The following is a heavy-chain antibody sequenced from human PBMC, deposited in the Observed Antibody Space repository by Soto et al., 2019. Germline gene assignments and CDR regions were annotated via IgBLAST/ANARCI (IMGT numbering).Heavy chain of an antibody. J-gene: IGHJ4*02. CDR2: IYYSGST. Sequence: QVQLQESGPGLVKPSQTLSLTCTVSGGSISSGDYYWSWIRQPPGKGLEWIGYIYYSGSTYYNPSLKSRFTISVDTSKNQFSLKLSSVTAADTAVYYCARLDYVWGSYRFTAIDYWGQGTLVTVSS. D-gene: IGHD3-16*02. CDR3: ARLDYVWGSYRFTAIDY. CDR1: GGSISSGDYY. V-gene: IGHV4-30-4*01.